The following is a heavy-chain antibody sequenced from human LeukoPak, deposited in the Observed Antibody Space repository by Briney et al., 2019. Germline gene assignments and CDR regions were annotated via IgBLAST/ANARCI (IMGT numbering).Heavy chain of an antibody. J-gene: IGHJ4*02. Sequence: GGSLRLSCAASGFTFSDYYMSWIRQAPGKGLEWVSYISNSGGATNYGDSVGGRFTISRDNSKNSLYLEMNSLRAEDTAIHYCARESYYGSGTYFNFDYWGQGILVTVSS. D-gene: IGHD3-10*01. CDR1: GFTFSDYY. CDR3: ARESYYGSGTYFNFDY. CDR2: ISNSGGAT. V-gene: IGHV3-11*01.